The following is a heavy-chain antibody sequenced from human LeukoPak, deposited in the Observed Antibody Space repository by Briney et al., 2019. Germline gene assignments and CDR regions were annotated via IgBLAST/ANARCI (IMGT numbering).Heavy chain of an antibody. D-gene: IGHD3-10*01. CDR2: INPSGGST. J-gene: IGHJ4*02. CDR3: ASSSKLWFGELSFGH. Sequence: ASVKVSCKASGYTFTSYYMHWVRQAPGQGLEWMGIINPSGGSTSYAQKFQGRVTMTRDTSTSTVYMELSSLRSEDTAVYYCASSSKLWFGELSFGHWGQGTLVTVSS. CDR1: GYTFTSYY. V-gene: IGHV1-46*01.